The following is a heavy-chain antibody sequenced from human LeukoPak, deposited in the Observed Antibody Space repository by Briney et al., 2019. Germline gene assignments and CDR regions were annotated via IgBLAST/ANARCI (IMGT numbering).Heavy chain of an antibody. Sequence: SETLSLTCTVSGGSISSSSYYWGWIRQPPGKGLEWIGSIYYSGSTYYNPSLKSRVTISVDTSKNQFSLKLSSVTAADTAVYYCARDIYARVTRGYYYYYMDVWGKGTTVTISS. J-gene: IGHJ6*03. CDR2: IYYSGST. CDR1: GGSISSSSYY. V-gene: IGHV4-39*07. D-gene: IGHD4-17*01. CDR3: ARDIYARVTRGYYYYYMDV.